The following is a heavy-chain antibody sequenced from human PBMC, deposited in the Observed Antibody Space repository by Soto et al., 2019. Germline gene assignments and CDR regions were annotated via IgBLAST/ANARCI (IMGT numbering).Heavy chain of an antibody. D-gene: IGHD3-16*01. V-gene: IGHV1-2*02. Sequence: QVHLVQSGAEVKKPGASVYVSYKASGYTFTDYYVHWVRQAPGQGLEWMGWINPNVGGTNYARKFQGRLTMTRDTSISTVYMQLTRLGPDDTARYYCARGGREVPRIPYDTWGQGTLVTVSS. CDR1: GYTFTDYY. CDR3: ARGGREVPRIPYDT. J-gene: IGHJ5*02. CDR2: INPNVGGT.